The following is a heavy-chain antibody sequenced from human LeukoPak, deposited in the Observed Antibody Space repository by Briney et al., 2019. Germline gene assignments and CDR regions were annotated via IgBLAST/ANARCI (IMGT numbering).Heavy chain of an antibody. J-gene: IGHJ5*02. V-gene: IGHV4-59*12. CDR1: GGSISSYY. CDR3: ASSGPGMMAPRWFDP. D-gene: IGHD5-12*01. Sequence: SETLSLTCTVSGGSISSYYWSWIRQPPGKGLEWIGYIYYSGSTNYNPSLKSRAAISVDTSKNQFSLKLSSVTAADTAVYYCASSGPGMMAPRWFDPWGQGTLVTVSS. CDR2: IYYSGST.